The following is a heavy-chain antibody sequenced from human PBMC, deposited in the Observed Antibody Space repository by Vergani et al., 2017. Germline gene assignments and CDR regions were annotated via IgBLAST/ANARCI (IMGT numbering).Heavy chain of an antibody. CDR1: GFTFSSYS. J-gene: IGHJ5*02. V-gene: IGHV3-21*01. CDR3: ARETGYYGSGSYSDWFDP. D-gene: IGHD3-10*01. CDR2: ISSSSSYI. Sequence: EVQLVECGGGLVKPGGSLRLSCAASGFTFSSYSMTWVRQAPGKGLEWVSSISSSSSYIYYADSVKGRFTISRDNAKNALYLQMNSLRAEDTAVYYCARETGYYGSGSYSDWFDPWGQGTLVTVSS.